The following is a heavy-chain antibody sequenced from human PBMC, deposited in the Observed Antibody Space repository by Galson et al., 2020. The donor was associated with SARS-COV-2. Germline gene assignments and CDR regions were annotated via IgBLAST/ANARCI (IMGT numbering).Heavy chain of an antibody. J-gene: IGHJ4*02. V-gene: IGHV3-30*04. CDR2: ISYDGSNK. D-gene: IGHD2-2*01. Sequence: GGSLRLSCAASGFTFSSYAMHWVRQAPGKGLEWVAVISYDGSNKYYADSVKGRFTISRDNSKNTLYLQMNSLRAEDTAVYYCARDRDIVVVPAAILCDYWGQGTLVTVSS. CDR3: ARDRDIVVVPAAILCDY. CDR1: GFTFSSYA.